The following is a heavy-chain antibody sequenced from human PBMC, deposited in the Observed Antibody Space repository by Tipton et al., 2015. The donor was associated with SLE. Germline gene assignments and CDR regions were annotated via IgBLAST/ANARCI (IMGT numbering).Heavy chain of an antibody. V-gene: IGHV4-59*12. CDR2: IYYTGST. D-gene: IGHD2-21*01. CDR3: ARDSFCGDECYTNFDY. CDR1: GGSISTYY. Sequence: LRLSCTVSGGSISTYYWSWIRQPPGKGPEWVATIYYTGSTYYNPSLRSRVTISIDTSNNQFSLELNSVTAADTAVYYCARDSFCGDECYTNFDYWGRGTLVTVSS. J-gene: IGHJ4*02.